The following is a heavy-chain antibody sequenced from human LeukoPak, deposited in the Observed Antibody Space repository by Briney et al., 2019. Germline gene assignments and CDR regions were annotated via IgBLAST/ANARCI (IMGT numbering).Heavy chain of an antibody. J-gene: IGHJ4*02. V-gene: IGHV1-46*01. Sequence: ASVKVSCKAAGYTFTSYYMHWVRQAPGQGLESMGIINPSGGGTRYAQKFQGRVTMTRDTSISTAYMELSRLRSDDTAVYYCARVRCSSTSCYGGYYFDYWGQGTLVTVSS. CDR3: ARVRCSSTSCYGGYYFDY. CDR1: GYTFTSYY. CDR2: INPSGGGT. D-gene: IGHD2-2*01.